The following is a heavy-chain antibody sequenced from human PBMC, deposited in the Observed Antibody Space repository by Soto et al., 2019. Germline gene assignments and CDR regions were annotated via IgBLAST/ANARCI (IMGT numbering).Heavy chain of an antibody. Sequence: QVQLVESGGGVVQPGRSLRLSCAASGFTFSSYAMHWVRQAPGKGLEWVAVISYDGSNKYYADSVKGRFTISRDNSKNTLYLQMNSLRAEDTAVYYCAREDWRSRGDYYYYYYGMDVWGQGTTVTVSS. CDR2: ISYDGSNK. V-gene: IGHV3-30-3*01. J-gene: IGHJ6*02. D-gene: IGHD1-1*01. CDR3: AREDWRSRGDYYYYYYGMDV. CDR1: GFTFSSYA.